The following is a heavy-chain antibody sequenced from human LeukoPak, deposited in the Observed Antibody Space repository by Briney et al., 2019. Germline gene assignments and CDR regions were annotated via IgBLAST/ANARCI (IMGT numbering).Heavy chain of an antibody. J-gene: IGHJ4*02. CDR2: ISGSGTTI. CDR3: ARGGFIRLRGKFDY. D-gene: IGHD5-12*01. V-gene: IGHV3-11*01. CDR1: YY. Sequence: YYWGWIRQAPGKGLEWVSYISGSGTTIYYADSVKGRFTISRDNAKNSLYLQMNSLRAEDTAVYYCARGGFIRLRGKFDYWGQGTLVTVSS.